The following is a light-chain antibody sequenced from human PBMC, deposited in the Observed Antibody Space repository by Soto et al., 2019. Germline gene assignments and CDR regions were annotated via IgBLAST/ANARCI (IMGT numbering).Light chain of an antibody. J-gene: IGKJ4*01. V-gene: IGKV3-15*01. CDR3: HQYNNWLVT. Sequence: EIVMTQSPATLSVSPGERATLSCRASQSVSSNLAWYQQKPGQAPRLLIYGASTRATGVPARFSGSGSGTEFTLTISSLQSEDFAVYYCHQYNNWLVTFGGGTKVEIK. CDR1: QSVSSN. CDR2: GAS.